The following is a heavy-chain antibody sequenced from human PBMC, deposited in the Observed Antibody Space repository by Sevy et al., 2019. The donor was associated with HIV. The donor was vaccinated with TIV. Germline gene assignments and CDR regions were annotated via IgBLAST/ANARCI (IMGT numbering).Heavy chain of an antibody. J-gene: IGHJ5*02. CDR3: GRQNNLLELGCCFDP. D-gene: IGHD3-10*01. V-gene: IGHV3-13*01. Sequence: GSLRLSCAASGFTFSSYDMHWVRQVTGQGLEWVSGIGIAGDTYYPGSVKGRFTISRENARNSLDLQMNSLRAGDTAVYYCGRQNNLLELGCCFDPWGQGTLVTVSS. CDR1: GFTFSSYD. CDR2: IGIAGDT.